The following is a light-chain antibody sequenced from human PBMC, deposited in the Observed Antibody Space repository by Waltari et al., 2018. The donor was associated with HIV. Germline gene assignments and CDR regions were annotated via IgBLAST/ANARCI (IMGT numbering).Light chain of an antibody. V-gene: IGKV3-11*01. J-gene: IGKJ4*01. Sequence: EIVLTQSPATLSLSPGERATLSCRASQSLVTYLAWYQQKPGQAPRLLIYDALNRATGIPARFSGSGSETDFTLTISSLEPEDFAVYYCQQRSSWPLTFGGGTKVEIK. CDR3: QQRSSWPLT. CDR2: DAL. CDR1: QSLVTY.